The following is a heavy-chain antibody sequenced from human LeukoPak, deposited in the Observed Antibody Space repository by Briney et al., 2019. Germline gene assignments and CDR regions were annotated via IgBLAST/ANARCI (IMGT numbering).Heavy chain of an antibody. CDR1: GFTFSSYG. CDR2: ISSSSSYI. Sequence: PGGSLRLSCAASGFTFSSYGMNWVRRAPGKGLEWVSSISSSSSYICYADSVKGRFTISRDNAKNSLYLQMNSLRAEDTAVYYCARDPYSSSWFDYWGQGTLITVSS. CDR3: ARDPYSSSWFDY. V-gene: IGHV3-21*01. D-gene: IGHD6-13*01. J-gene: IGHJ4*02.